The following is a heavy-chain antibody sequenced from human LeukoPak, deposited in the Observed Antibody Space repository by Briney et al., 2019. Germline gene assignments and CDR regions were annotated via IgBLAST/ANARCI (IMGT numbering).Heavy chain of an antibody. J-gene: IGHJ3*02. Sequence: PSETLSLTCTVSGGSISSSSYYWGWIRPPPGKGLEWIGSIYYSGSTYYNPSLKSRVTISVDTSKNQFSLKLSSVTAADTAVYYCARQPGGSVGYAFDIWGQGTMVTVSS. D-gene: IGHD4-23*01. V-gene: IGHV4-39*01. CDR2: IYYSGST. CDR3: ARQPGGSVGYAFDI. CDR1: GGSISSSSYY.